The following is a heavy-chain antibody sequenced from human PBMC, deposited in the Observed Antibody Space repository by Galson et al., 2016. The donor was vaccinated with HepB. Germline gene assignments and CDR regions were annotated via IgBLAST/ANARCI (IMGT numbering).Heavy chain of an antibody. Sequence: SVKVSCKASGYTFNTYNMHWVRQAPGQGLEWMGIIKPSGGNTIYAQKFQDRVTMTRDTSTSTVYMELISLRSEDTAVYYCARELDNSPYFDYWGQGTLLTVSS. CDR1: GYTFNTYN. V-gene: IGHV1-46*02. CDR3: ARELDNSPYFDY. CDR2: IKPSGGNT. D-gene: IGHD1-1*01. J-gene: IGHJ4*02.